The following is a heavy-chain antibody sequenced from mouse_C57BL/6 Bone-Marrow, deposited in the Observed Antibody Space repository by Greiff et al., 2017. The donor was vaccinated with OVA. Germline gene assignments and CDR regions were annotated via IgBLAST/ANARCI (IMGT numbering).Heavy chain of an antibody. D-gene: IGHD2-3*01. CDR1: GYTFTSYW. CDR3: AGRWSRHYFDY. J-gene: IGHJ2*01. Sequence: QVQLQQSGAELVKPGASVKLSCKASGYTFTSYWMHWVKQRPGQGLEWIGMIHPNSGSTNYNAKFKSKATLTVDKSSSTAYMQLSSLTSEDAAVYYCAGRWSRHYFDYWGQGTTLTVSS. V-gene: IGHV1-64*01. CDR2: IHPNSGST.